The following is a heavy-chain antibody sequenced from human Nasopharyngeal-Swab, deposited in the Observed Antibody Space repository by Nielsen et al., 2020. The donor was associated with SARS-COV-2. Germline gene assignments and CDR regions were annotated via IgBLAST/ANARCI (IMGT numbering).Heavy chain of an antibody. V-gene: IGHV4-61*01. Sequence: SKTLSLTCTVSGGSVSSDIYSWSWIRQPPGKGLVWIWYVVYSGPTNYNPSLKSRVTISVDTSKDQFSRKLNSVTAADTAMYFCARTTTTTPLDSWGQGTLVAVSS. CDR2: VVYSGPT. D-gene: IGHD1-1*01. J-gene: IGHJ5*01. CDR3: ARTTTTTPLDS. CDR1: GGSVSSDIYS.